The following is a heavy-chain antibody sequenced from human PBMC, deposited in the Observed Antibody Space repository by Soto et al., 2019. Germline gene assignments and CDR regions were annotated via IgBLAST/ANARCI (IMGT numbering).Heavy chain of an antibody. J-gene: IGHJ5*02. CDR2: IIPIFGTT. CDR3: ARDRTDSGYYSNWLDP. Sequence: SVKVSCKASGGTFGSDAITWVRQAPGQGLEWVGRIIPIFGTTNYAQNLQGRVTISADKSTLTSYMELHSLTSDDTALYYCARDRTDSGYYSNWLDPWGQGTQVTVSS. CDR1: GGTFGSDA. D-gene: IGHD3-22*01. V-gene: IGHV1-69*06.